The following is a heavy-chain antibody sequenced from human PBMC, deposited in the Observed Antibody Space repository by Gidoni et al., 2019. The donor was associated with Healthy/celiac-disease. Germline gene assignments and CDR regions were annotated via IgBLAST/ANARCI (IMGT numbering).Heavy chain of an antibody. D-gene: IGHD5-12*01. CDR2: ISSSSSTI. CDR3: ARDGAVEMATYGMDV. V-gene: IGHV3-48*01. J-gene: IGHJ6*02. CDR1: GYTVSSYS. Sequence: EVQLVESGGGLVQPGGSLRLSCAASGYTVSSYSMNWVRQAPGKGLEWVSYISSSSSTIYYADSVKGRFTISRDNAKNSLYLQMNSLRAEDTAVYYCARDGAVEMATYGMDVWGQGTTVTVSS.